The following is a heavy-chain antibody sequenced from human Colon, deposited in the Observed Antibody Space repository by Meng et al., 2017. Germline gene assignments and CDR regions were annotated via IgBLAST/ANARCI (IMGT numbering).Heavy chain of an antibody. CDR1: GDSITSTKW. Sequence: QGPLQGSGPGLVKPSETLSLTCAVSGDSITSTKWWNWVRQPPGKRLEWIGEIHHSETTNYNPSLESRVTISIDNSKNQFSLKLDSVTAADTAVYYCARVTYDDSRGYYGTDYWGQGTLVTVSS. V-gene: IGHV4-4*02. CDR2: IHHSETT. D-gene: IGHD3-22*01. J-gene: IGHJ4*02. CDR3: ARVTYDDSRGYYGTDY.